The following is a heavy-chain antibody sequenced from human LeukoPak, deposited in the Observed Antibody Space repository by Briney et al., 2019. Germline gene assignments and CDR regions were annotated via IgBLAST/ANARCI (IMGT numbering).Heavy chain of an antibody. J-gene: IGHJ3*02. Sequence: ASVKVSCKASENTFTNYFMHWVRQAPGQGLEWLGMINPNGGRTAYAQNFQGRVAMTRDTSATTVYMEPSSLRSEDTAVYFCARGGPYHYDSSGYDVRQVYAFDIWGQGTMVTVSS. CDR3: ARGGPYHYDSSGYDVRQVYAFDI. CDR1: ENTFTNYF. CDR2: INPNGGRT. D-gene: IGHD3-22*01. V-gene: IGHV1-46*01.